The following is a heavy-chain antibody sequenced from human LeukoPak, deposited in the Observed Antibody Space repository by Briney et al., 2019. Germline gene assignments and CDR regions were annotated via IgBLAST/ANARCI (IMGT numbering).Heavy chain of an antibody. D-gene: IGHD1-7*01. CDR2: ISSSSSTI. V-gene: IGHV3-48*01. CDR3: ARDRYGTIDY. J-gene: IGHJ4*02. Sequence: GGSLRLSCAASGFTFSSYSMNWVRQAPGKGLEWVSYISSSSSTIYYADSVKGRFTISRDNAKNSLYLQKNSLRAEDTAVYYCARDRYGTIDYWGQGTLVTVSS. CDR1: GFTFSSYS.